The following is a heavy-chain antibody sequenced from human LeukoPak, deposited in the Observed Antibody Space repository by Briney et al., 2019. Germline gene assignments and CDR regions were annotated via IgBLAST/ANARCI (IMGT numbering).Heavy chain of an antibody. CDR2: IHYSGST. CDR1: GDSISSSSYY. J-gene: IGHJ4*02. D-gene: IGHD1-26*01. Sequence: SETLSLTCTVAGDSISSSSYYWGWVRQPPGKGLEWIGSIHYSGSTYYNPPLKSRVTISGATSQSQFSLKVSSVIAADTAVYYCARTTGTYYESYYFDYWGQGTLVTVSS. V-gene: IGHV4-39*01. CDR3: ARTTGTYYESYYFDY.